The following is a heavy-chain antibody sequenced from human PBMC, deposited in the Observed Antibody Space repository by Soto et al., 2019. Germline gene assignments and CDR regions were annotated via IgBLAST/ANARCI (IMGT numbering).Heavy chain of an antibody. V-gene: IGHV3-7*03. CDR3: ARDPALGVYGEEEYYYYEMDG. CDR2: IKRDGSEK. D-gene: IGHD3-16*01. J-gene: IGHJ6*02. CDR1: GLTYSCNW. Sequence: GGSLRVSGVPSGLTYSCNWMNCVGLAQENGLAWLTNIKRDGSEKYYVDSVKGLFTSSRDNAKNSLYLQLSSLRAEDTAVYYCARDPALGVYGEEEYYYYEMDGLGQVTRGT.